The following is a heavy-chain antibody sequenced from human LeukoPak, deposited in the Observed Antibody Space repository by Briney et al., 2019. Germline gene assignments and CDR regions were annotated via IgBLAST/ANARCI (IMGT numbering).Heavy chain of an antibody. Sequence: SETLSLTCTASGGSISSHYWSWIRQPLGKGLEWIGYIYYSGSTNYNPSLKSRVTISVDTSKNQFSLKLSSVTAADTAVYYCAGSKEGVDYWGQGTLVTVSS. V-gene: IGHV4-59*11. CDR3: AGSKEGVDY. CDR2: IYYSGST. J-gene: IGHJ4*02. D-gene: IGHD3-16*01. CDR1: GGSISSHY.